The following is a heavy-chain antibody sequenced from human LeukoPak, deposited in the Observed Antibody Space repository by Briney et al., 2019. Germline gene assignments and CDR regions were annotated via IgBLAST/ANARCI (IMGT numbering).Heavy chain of an antibody. CDR2: VKQDGSEK. D-gene: IGHD4-11*01. J-gene: IGHJ4*02. Sequence: GGSLRLSCAASGFTFSAYWMSWVRQARGRGLEWVASVKQDGSEKYYVDSVKGRFTISRDNARNSLYLQMDSLRPEDTAVYYCVDGTTPDFWGQGTPVTISS. V-gene: IGHV3-7*01. CDR3: VDGTTPDF. CDR1: GFTFSAYW.